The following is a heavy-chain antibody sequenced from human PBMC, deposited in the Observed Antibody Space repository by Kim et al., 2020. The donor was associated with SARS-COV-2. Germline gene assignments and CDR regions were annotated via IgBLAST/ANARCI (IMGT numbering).Heavy chain of an antibody. V-gene: IGHV4-31*02. CDR3: AREQLWLRALDY. J-gene: IGHJ4*02. Sequence: YYNPSLKSRVTISVDTSKNQFSLNLNSVTAADTAVYYCAREQLWLRALDYWGQGTLVTVSS. D-gene: IGHD5-18*01.